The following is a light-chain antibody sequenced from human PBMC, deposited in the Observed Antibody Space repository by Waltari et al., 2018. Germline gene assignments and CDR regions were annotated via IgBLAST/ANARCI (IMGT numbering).Light chain of an antibody. Sequence: EIVLTQSPGTLSLSPGERAPLPCRASQSVSRSYLSWYQQKPGQAPRLLIYGTSSRSTGIPDRFSGSGSGTDFTLTISRLEPEDFAVYFCQQYTDSPPLTYGGGTRVEIK. CDR1: QSVSRSY. CDR3: QQYTDSPPLT. CDR2: GTS. J-gene: IGKJ4*01. V-gene: IGKV3-20*01.